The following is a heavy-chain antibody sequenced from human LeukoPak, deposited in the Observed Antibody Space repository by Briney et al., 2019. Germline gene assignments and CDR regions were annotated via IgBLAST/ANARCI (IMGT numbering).Heavy chain of an antibody. CDR2: IYSGGDT. Sequence: GGSLRLSCAASGFTVSGNYMSWVRQAPGKGLEWVSAIYSGGDTYSADSVKGRFTISRDNSKNTVYLQMNSLRAEDTAVYYCAREGGGDYGDYLRYWGQGTLVTVSS. CDR1: GFTVSGNY. J-gene: IGHJ4*02. CDR3: AREGGGDYGDYLRY. V-gene: IGHV3-53*01. D-gene: IGHD4-17*01.